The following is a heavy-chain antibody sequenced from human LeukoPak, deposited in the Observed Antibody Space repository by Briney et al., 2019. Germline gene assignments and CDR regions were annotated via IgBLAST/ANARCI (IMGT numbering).Heavy chain of an antibody. CDR2: ISGSGGST. CDR3: AKGTMVTTYNWDH. J-gene: IGHJ4*02. V-gene: IGHV3-23*01. D-gene: IGHD4-17*01. Sequence: PGRSLRLSCAASGFTFSGYAISWVRQAPGKGLEWVSSISGSGGSTYYADSVKGRFTISRDNSKNTLYLQMNSLRAEDTAVYYCAKGTMVTTYNWDHWGQGTLVTVSS. CDR1: GFTFSGYA.